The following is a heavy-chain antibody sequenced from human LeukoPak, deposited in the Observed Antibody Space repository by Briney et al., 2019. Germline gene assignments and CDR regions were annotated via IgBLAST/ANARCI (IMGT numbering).Heavy chain of an antibody. CDR1: GYTFTGYY. J-gene: IGHJ5*02. Sequence: EASVKVSCKASGYTFTGYYMHWVRQAPGQGLEWMGWINPNSGGTNYAQKFQGRVTMTRDTSISTAYMELSRLRSDDTAVYYCARASVLGYCSGGSCRPRYSWFDPWGQGTLVTVSS. CDR3: ARASVLGYCSGGSCRPRYSWFDP. D-gene: IGHD2-15*01. V-gene: IGHV1-2*02. CDR2: INPNSGGT.